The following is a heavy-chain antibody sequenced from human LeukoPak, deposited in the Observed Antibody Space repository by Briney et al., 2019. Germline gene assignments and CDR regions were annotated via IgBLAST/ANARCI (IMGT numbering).Heavy chain of an antibody. CDR1: GYTFTSYD. D-gene: IGHD1-1*01. CDR2: MNPNSGNT. Sequence: ASVKVACKASGYTFTSYDINWVRQATGQGLEWMGWMNPNSGNTGYAQKVQGRVTMTRNTSISTAYMELSSLRSEDTAVYYCARIGNALDFDYWGQGTLVPVSS. J-gene: IGHJ4*02. CDR3: ARIGNALDFDY. V-gene: IGHV1-8*01.